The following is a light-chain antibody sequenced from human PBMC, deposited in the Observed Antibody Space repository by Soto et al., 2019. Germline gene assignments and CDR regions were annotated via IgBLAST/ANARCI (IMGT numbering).Light chain of an antibody. Sequence: DIQMTQSPSTLSGSVGDRVTITCRASQTISSWLAWYQQKPGKAPKLLIYEASTLKSGVPSRFSGSGSGTEFTLTISSLQPDDFATYYCQHYSSYSEAFGQGTKVDIK. CDR2: EAS. CDR1: QTISSW. CDR3: QHYSSYSEA. V-gene: IGKV1-5*03. J-gene: IGKJ1*01.